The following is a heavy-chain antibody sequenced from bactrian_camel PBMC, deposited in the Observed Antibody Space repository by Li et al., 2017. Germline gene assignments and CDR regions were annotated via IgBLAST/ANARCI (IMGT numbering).Heavy chain of an antibody. J-gene: IGHJ4*01. CDR3: AAAALPVVRCLQPSTLRRSAY. CDR1: GYTPRDYC. Sequence: HVQLVESGGGSVQTGGSLSLSCAAPGYTPRDYCVAWFRQVPGKERQGVAIIATGANCTYYTGSVMGRFTISQDNAKNTVYLQMDSLKPEDTAMYYCAAAALPVVRCLQPSTLRRSAYWGQGTQVTVS. D-gene: IGHD2*01. V-gene: IGHV3S1*01. CDR2: IATGANCT.